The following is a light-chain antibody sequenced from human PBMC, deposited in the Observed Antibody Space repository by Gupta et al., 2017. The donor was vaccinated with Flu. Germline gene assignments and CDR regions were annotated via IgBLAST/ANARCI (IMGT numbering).Light chain of an antibody. CDR2: GSS. J-gene: IGKJ1*01. V-gene: IGKV3-20*01. Sequence: ATLSVSPGERATLSCMSSHSVSNSYAGWYQQTPGEPPMLLSYGSSTGTAILADLCSGSGSGTVFTLTSSRLEAEDVAVYYCQHYCWSSWTFGQGTKVEIK. CDR3: QHYCWSSWT. CDR1: HSVSNSY.